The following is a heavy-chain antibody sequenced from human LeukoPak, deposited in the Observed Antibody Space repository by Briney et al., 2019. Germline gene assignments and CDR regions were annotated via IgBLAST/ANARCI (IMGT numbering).Heavy chain of an antibody. D-gene: IGHD2-8*01. CDR3: AKGHCSYGICWLD. V-gene: IGHV3-53*01. CDR2: IYSAGST. Sequence: GGSLRLSCAASGFTVSSTYMSWVRQAPGKGLEWVSIIYSAGSTYYADSVKGRFTISRDNSKNTLYLQMNSLRAEDTAVYYCAKGHCSYGICWLDWGQGTLPTVSS. CDR1: GFTVSSTY. J-gene: IGHJ4*02.